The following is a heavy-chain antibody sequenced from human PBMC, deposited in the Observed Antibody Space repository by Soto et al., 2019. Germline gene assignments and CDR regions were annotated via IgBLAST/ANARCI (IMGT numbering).Heavy chain of an antibody. CDR2: IYYSGST. V-gene: IGHV4-59*01. CDR1: GGSISSYY. CDR3: ARGPAYYDSPLGSDY. D-gene: IGHD3-22*01. J-gene: IGHJ4*02. Sequence: PSETLSLTCTVSGGSISSYYWSWIRQPPGKGLEWIGYIYYSGSTNYNPSLKSRVTISVDTSKNQFSLKLSSVTAADTAVYYCARGPAYYDSPLGSDYWGQGTLVTVSS.